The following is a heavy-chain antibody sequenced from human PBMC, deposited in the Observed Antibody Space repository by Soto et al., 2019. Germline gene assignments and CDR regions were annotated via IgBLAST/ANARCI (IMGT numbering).Heavy chain of an antibody. CDR1: GFTFSSYA. CDR2: ISGGGDSI. V-gene: IGHV3-23*01. D-gene: IGHD2-8*01. J-gene: IGHJ4*02. CDR3: AKERDNGADRYYFDY. Sequence: EVQLLESGGILVHPGGSLRLSCAASGFTFSSYAMTWVRQAPGKGLEWVSAISGGGDSIYYADSVKGRFTISRDQSKNTLYLQMHSLRAEDTAVYFCAKERDNGADRYYFDYLGQGTLVTVSS.